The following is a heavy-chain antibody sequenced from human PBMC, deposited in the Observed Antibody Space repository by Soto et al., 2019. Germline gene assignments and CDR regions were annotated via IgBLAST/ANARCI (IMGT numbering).Heavy chain of an antibody. J-gene: IGHJ5*02. V-gene: IGHV5-51*01. CDR2: IFPSDSDT. D-gene: IGHD3-22*01. CDR3: ARKDKSGYFNWFDP. CDR1: GYKFTSSW. Sequence: GESLKISCRTSGYKFTSSWIAWVRQMSGKGLEWVGIIFPSDSDTRYSPSFQGQVTISADRSTSTVFLQWASLKASDTAVYFCARKDKSGYFNWFDPWGQGTLVTVSS.